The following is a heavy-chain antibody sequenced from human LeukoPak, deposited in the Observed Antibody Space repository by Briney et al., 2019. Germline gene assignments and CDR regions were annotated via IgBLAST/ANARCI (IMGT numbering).Heavy chain of an antibody. Sequence: SSETLSLTCAVSGGSISSSNWWSWVRQPPGKGLEWIGEIYHSGSTNYNPSLKSRVTISVDKSKNQFSLKLSSVTAADTAVYYCVRVRGIRFRCYFDYWGQGTLVTVSS. J-gene: IGHJ4*02. CDR1: GGSISSSNW. CDR3: VRVRGIRFRCYFDY. CDR2: IYHSGST. D-gene: IGHD6-13*01. V-gene: IGHV4-4*02.